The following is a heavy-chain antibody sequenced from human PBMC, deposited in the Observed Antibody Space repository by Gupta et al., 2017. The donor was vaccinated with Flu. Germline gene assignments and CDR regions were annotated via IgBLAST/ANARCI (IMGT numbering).Heavy chain of an antibody. Sequence: QVQLVQSGAAVKKPGASVQVSCKASGYTFTGYYMHWVRQAPGQGLEWMGRINPNSGGTNYAQKFQGRVTMTRDTSISTAYMELSRLRSDDTAVYYCARLGRIVVVPAARYWFDPWGQGTLVTVSS. D-gene: IGHD2-2*01. V-gene: IGHV1-2*06. J-gene: IGHJ5*02. CDR2: INPNSGGT. CDR3: ARLGRIVVVPAARYWFDP. CDR1: GYTFTGYY.